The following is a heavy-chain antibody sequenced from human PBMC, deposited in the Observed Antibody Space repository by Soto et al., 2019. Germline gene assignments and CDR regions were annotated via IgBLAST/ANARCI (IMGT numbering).Heavy chain of an antibody. V-gene: IGHV3-23*01. Sequence: EVQLLESGGGLVQPGGSLRLSCAASGFTFSSYAMSWVRQAPGKGLEWVSAIGGSGGSTYYADSVKGRFTISRDNSKNTLYLQMNSLRAEDTAVYYCAKDSDYYDSSGYYLSYYFDYWGQGTLVTVSS. D-gene: IGHD3-22*01. CDR2: IGGSGGST. CDR1: GFTFSSYA. CDR3: AKDSDYYDSSGYYLSYYFDY. J-gene: IGHJ4*02.